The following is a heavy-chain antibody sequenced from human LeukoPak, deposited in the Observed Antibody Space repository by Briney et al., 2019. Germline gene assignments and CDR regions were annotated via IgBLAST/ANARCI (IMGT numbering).Heavy chain of an antibody. CDR1: GGSISSSSYY. V-gene: IGHV4-39*01. CDR2: IYYSGST. D-gene: IGHD2-21*02. J-gene: IGHJ1*01. CDR3: ARLAYCGGDCSQGRYFQH. Sequence: SETLSLTCTVSGGSISSSSYYWGWIRQPPGKGLEWIGSIYYSGSTYYNPSLKSRVTISVDTSKNQFSLKLSSVTAADTAVYYCARLAYCGGDCSQGRYFQHWGQGTLVTVSS.